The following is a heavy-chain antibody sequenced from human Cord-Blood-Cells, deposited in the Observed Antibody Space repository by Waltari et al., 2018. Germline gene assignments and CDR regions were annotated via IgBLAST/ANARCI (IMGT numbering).Heavy chain of an antibody. J-gene: IGHJ5*02. CDR1: GGTFSSYA. V-gene: IGHV1-69*01. CDR3: ARVSTAAAGTKRLNWFDP. D-gene: IGHD6-13*01. Sequence: QVQLVQSGAEVKKPGSSVKVSCKASGGTFSSYAISWVRQAPGQGLEWMGGIIPIFGTANYAQKLQGRVTITADESTSTAYMERSSLRSEDTAVYYCARVSTAAAGTKRLNWFDPWGQGTLVTVSS. CDR2: IIPIFGTA.